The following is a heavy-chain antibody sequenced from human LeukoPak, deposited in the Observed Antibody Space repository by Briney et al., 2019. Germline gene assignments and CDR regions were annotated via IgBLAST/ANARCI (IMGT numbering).Heavy chain of an antibody. J-gene: IGHJ6*03. D-gene: IGHD2-2*01. CDR2: IITILGIA. CDR1: GGTFSSYT. CDR3: ASNHAGYCSSTSCYGSRYYYYYMDV. Sequence: KVSCKASGGTFSSYTISWVRQAPGQGLEWMGRIITILGIANYAQKFQGRVTITADKSTSTAYMELSSLRSEDTAVYYCASNHAGYCSSTSCYGSRYYYYYMDVWGKGTTVTVSS. V-gene: IGHV1-69*02.